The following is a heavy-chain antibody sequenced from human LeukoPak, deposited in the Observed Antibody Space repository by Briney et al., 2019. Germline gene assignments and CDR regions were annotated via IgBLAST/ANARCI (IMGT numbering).Heavy chain of an antibody. Sequence: KPSETLSLTCTVSGGSVSSGSYYWSWIRQPPGKGLEWIGYIYYSGSTNYNPSLKGRVTISVDTSKNQFSLKLSSVTAADTAVYYCARYDCSGGSCYSEGYDYWGQGTLVTVSS. CDR1: GGSVSSGSYY. J-gene: IGHJ4*02. V-gene: IGHV4-61*01. CDR3: ARYDCSGGSCYSEGYDY. CDR2: IYYSGST. D-gene: IGHD2-15*01.